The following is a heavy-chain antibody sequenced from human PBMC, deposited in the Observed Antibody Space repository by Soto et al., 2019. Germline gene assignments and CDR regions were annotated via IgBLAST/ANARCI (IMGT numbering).Heavy chain of an antibody. CDR2: IFPKFGTT. J-gene: IGHJ6*02. V-gene: IGHV1-69*01. CDR3: EAEMTFGKLSVV. CDR1: GDTDTNYV. Sequence: QVQLVQSGAEVKKPGSSVKVSCKASGDTDTNYVISWVRQAPGQGLEWMGGIFPKFGTTYSAQKLQDRLTITADESTSTVYMQPSRLRLDDTAVYYCEAEMTFGKLSVVWGQGTTVTVSS. D-gene: IGHD3-16*02.